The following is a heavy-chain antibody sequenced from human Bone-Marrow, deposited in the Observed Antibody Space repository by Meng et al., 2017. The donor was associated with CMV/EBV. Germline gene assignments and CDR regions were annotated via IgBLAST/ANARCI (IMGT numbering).Heavy chain of an antibody. CDR3: ARAGAATTTLDF. CDR1: GGSSGTYA. J-gene: IGHJ4*02. Sequence: CKPSGGSSGTYAINWVRQAPGQGLEWMGGIIPIFGTANYAQKFQGRLTITTDESIYTAYMKLSSLRSDDTALYYCARAGAATTTLDFWGQGTLVTVSS. CDR2: IIPIFGTA. D-gene: IGHD1-26*01. V-gene: IGHV1-69*05.